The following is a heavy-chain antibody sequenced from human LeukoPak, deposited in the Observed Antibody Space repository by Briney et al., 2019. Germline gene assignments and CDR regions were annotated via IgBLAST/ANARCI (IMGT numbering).Heavy chain of an antibody. D-gene: IGHD5-24*01. J-gene: IGHJ4*02. CDR1: GFSFSDYY. Sequence: PGGSLRLSCAASGFSFSDYYMSWIRQAPGKGLEWVSYICTSSSNTNYADSVKGRFTISRDNAKNSLYLQMNSLRAEDTAVYYCARGAQADGYWGQGTLVTVSS. CDR3: ARGAQADGY. V-gene: IGHV3-11*05. CDR2: ICTSSSNT.